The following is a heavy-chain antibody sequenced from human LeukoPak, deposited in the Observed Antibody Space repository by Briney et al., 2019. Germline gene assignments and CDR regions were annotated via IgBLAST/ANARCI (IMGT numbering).Heavy chain of an antibody. CDR2: IDARSGIT. D-gene: IGHD3-3*01. CDR1: GFTFTIFG. Sequence: GGSLRLSCAASGFTFTIFGLNWVRQAPGKGPEGVSYIDARSGITYYPDSVQGRFTLSRDNARESVFLQMDSLRVDDTAVYYCARSYDFGRGPPGDAFDNWGPGTWVIVSS. J-gene: IGHJ3*02. V-gene: IGHV3-48*01. CDR3: ARSYDFGRGPPGDAFDN.